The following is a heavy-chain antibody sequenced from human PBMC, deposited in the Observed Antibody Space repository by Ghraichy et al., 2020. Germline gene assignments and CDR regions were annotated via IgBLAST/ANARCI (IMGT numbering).Heavy chain of an antibody. CDR3: AKASSSWYGAYYFDY. CDR2: ISGSGGST. Sequence: GESLNISCAASGFTFSSYAMSWVRQAPGKGLEWVSAISGSGGSTYYADSVKGRFTISRDNSKNTLYLQMNSLRAEDTAVYYCAKASSSWYGAYYFDYWGQGTPVTVSS. CDR1: GFTFSSYA. J-gene: IGHJ4*02. D-gene: IGHD6-13*01. V-gene: IGHV3-23*01.